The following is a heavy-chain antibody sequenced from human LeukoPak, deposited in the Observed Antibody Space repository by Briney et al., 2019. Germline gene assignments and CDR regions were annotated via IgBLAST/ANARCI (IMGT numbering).Heavy chain of an antibody. CDR3: AKDKEYSGFGPILSGYYYGMDV. CDR2: ISWDGGST. CDR1: GVTLDDYA. V-gene: IGHV3-43D*04. J-gene: IGHJ6*04. D-gene: IGHD5-12*01. Sequence: GGSLRLSCAASGVTLDDYAMHWGRPAPGKGLEWVSLISWDGGSTYYADSVKGRFTISRDNSRHTLYLQMNSLGAEDTALYYCAKDKEYSGFGPILSGYYYGMDVWGKGTTVTVSS.